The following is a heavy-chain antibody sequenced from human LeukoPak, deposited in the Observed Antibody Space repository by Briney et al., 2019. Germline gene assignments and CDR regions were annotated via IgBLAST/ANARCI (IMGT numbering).Heavy chain of an antibody. J-gene: IGHJ4*02. Sequence: SETLSLTCAVYGGSFSGYYWSWIRQPPGKGLEWMGEINHSGNTNYNPSLKSRVTISVDTSKNQFSLKLSSVTAADTAVYYCARGYYYDSSAYFDYWGQRTLVTVSS. CDR3: ARGYYYDSSAYFDY. D-gene: IGHD3-22*01. CDR2: INHSGNT. CDR1: GGSFSGYY. V-gene: IGHV4-34*01.